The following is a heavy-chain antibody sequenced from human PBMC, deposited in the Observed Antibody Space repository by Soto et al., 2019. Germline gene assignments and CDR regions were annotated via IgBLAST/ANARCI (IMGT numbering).Heavy chain of an antibody. CDR3: ARDTTRFGYYALDV. V-gene: IGHV3-33*01. J-gene: IGHJ6*02. CDR1: GFTFTNYG. Sequence: GGSLRLSCAASGFTFTNYGFHWVRQAPGRGLEWVAMIWYDGTNEYYADSVTGRFSISRDNSKNTVYLQMNSLRVDDTAIYYCARDTTRFGYYALDVWGQGTTVTVSS. CDR2: IWYDGTNE. D-gene: IGHD3-10*01.